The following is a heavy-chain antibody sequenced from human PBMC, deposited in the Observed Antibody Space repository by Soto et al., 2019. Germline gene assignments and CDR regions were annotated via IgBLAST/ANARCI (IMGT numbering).Heavy chain of an antibody. V-gene: IGHV4-30-4*01. J-gene: IGHJ4*02. Sequence: SETLSLTCTVSGGSISSSAYYWTWIRQPPGKGLEWIGNIDYSGSTYYNPSLKSRVTISVDTSKNQFSLTLTYMTAADTAVHVCARELSGHTSGPGERYWGQGPRGTVSS. CDR2: IDYSGST. D-gene: IGHD6-25*01. CDR3: ARELSGHTSGPGERY. CDR1: GGSISSSAYY.